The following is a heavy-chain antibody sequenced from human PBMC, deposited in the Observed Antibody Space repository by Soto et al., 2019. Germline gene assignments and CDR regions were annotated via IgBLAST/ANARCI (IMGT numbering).Heavy chain of an antibody. CDR2: IYYSGST. Sequence: KTSETLSLTCTVSGGSISSGGYYWSWIRQHPGKGLEWIGYIYYSGSTYYNPSLKSRVTISVDTSKNQFSLKLSSVTAADTAVYYCASLTTVTTFDYYYYGMDVWGQGTTVTVSS. D-gene: IGHD4-17*01. V-gene: IGHV4-31*03. CDR3: ASLTTVTTFDYYYYGMDV. CDR1: GGSISSGGYY. J-gene: IGHJ6*02.